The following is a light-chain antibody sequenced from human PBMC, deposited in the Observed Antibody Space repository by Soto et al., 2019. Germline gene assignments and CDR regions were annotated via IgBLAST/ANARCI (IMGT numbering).Light chain of an antibody. V-gene: IGLV1-40*01. CDR1: SSNIGAGYD. CDR3: QSYDSSLIVSKV. J-gene: IGLJ1*01. Sequence: QSVLTQPPSVSGAPGQRVTISCSGSSSNIGAGYDVQWYRQFPGTAPKLIIYANSDRPSGVPDRFSGSKSGTSASLAITGLQAEDEADYYCQSYDSSLIVSKVFGTGTELPVL. CDR2: ANS.